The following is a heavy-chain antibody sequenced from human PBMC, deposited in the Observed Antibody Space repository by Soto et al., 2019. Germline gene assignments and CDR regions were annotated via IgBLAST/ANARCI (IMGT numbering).Heavy chain of an antibody. D-gene: IGHD3-22*01. J-gene: IGHJ6*02. Sequence: GGSLRLSCAASGFTFSSYSMNWVRQAPGKGLEWVSSISSSSRYIYYADSMKGRFTISRDNAKNSLSLQMNSLRAEDTAVYYCTRDSSGYLSKNDYFYYGMDVWGQGTTVTVSS. CDR3: TRDSSGYLSKNDYFYYGMDV. CDR1: GFTFSSYS. CDR2: ISSSSRYI. V-gene: IGHV3-21*01.